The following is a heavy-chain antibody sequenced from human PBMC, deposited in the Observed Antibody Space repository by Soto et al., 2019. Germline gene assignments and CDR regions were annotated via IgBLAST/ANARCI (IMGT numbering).Heavy chain of an antibody. J-gene: IGHJ5*02. Sequence: GGSLRLSCAASGFTFSSYGMHWVRQAPGKGLEWVAVISYDGSNEYYADSVKGRFTISRDNSKNTLYLQMNSLRAEDTAVYYCAKDGQYSSSWANWFDPWGQGTLVTVSS. CDR1: GFTFSSYG. CDR3: AKDGQYSSSWANWFDP. CDR2: ISYDGSNE. D-gene: IGHD6-13*01. V-gene: IGHV3-30*18.